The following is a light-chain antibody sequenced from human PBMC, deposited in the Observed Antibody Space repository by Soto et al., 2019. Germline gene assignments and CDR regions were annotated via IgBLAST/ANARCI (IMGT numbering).Light chain of an antibody. CDR2: AAS. Sequence: DIQMTQSPSSLPASVGDRVTITCRASQSIRSYLNWYQQKPGEAPKLLIYAASSLQSGIPSRFSGSGSGTDFTLTINSLQADDFATYYCQPRRTFGQGTKVEIK. CDR3: QPRRT. V-gene: IGKV1-39*01. CDR1: QSIRSY. J-gene: IGKJ1*01.